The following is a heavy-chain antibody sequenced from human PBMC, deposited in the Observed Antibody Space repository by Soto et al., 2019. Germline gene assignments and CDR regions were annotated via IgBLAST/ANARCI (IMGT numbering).Heavy chain of an antibody. Sequence: GGSLRLSCAASGFTFSSYAMSWVRQAPGKGLEWVSAISGSGGSTYYADSVKGRFTISRDNSKNTLYLQMNSLRAEDTAVYYCAIFLQLERPNYYYYMDVWGKGTTVTVSS. V-gene: IGHV3-23*01. CDR3: AIFLQLERPNYYYYMDV. CDR2: ISGSGGST. D-gene: IGHD1-1*01. J-gene: IGHJ6*03. CDR1: GFTFSSYA.